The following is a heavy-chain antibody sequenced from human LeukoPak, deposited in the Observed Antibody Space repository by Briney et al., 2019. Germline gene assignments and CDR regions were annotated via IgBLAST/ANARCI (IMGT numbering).Heavy chain of an antibody. CDR2: IYYSGST. D-gene: IGHD3-22*01. CDR3: ARAYDSSGYYFDY. V-gene: IGHV4-59*08. Sequence: SETLSLTCTVSGGSISSYYWSWIRQPPGKGLEWIGYIYYSGSTNYNPSLKSRVTISVDTSKNQFSLKLSSVTAADTAVYYCARAYDSSGYYFDYWGQGTLVTVSS. CDR1: GGSISSYY. J-gene: IGHJ4*02.